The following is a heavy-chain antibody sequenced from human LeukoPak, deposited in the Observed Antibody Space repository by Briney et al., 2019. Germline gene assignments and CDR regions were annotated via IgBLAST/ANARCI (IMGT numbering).Heavy chain of an antibody. V-gene: IGHV1-69*13. Sequence: SVKVSCKASGGTFSSYAISWVRQAPGQGLEWMGGIIPIFGTANYAQKFQGRVTITADESTSTAYMELSSLRSEDTAVYYCAGDVTNSGSRRPASFYAFDIWGQGTMVTVSS. J-gene: IGHJ3*02. CDR3: AGDVTNSGSRRPASFYAFDI. D-gene: IGHD1-26*01. CDR1: GGTFSSYA. CDR2: IIPIFGTA.